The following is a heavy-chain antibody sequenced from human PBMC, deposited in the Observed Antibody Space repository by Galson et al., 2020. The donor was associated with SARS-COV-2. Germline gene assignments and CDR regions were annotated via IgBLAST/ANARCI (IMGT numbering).Heavy chain of an antibody. CDR3: AVGGINYYDSSGYYSFDY. V-gene: IGHV3-33*01. CDR2: IWYDGSNK. D-gene: IGHD3-22*01. J-gene: IGHJ4*02. Sequence: GGSLRLSCAASGFTFSSYGMHWVRQAPGKGLEWVAVIWYDGSNKYYADSVKGRFTISRDNSKNTLYLQMNSLRAEDTAVYYCAVGGINYYDSSGYYSFDYWGQGTLVTVSS. CDR1: GFTFSSYG.